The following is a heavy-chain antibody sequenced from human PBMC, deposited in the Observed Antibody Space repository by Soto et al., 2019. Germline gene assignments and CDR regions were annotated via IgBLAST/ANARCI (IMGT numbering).Heavy chain of an antibody. J-gene: IGHJ4*02. V-gene: IGHV4-34*01. CDR1: GGSFSGYY. Sequence: SETLSLTCAVYGGSFSGYYWSWIRQPPGKGLEWIGEINHSGSTNYNPSLKSRVTISVDTSKNQFSLKLSSVTAADTAVYYCARFSAIPAAPFDYWGQGTLGT. CDR3: ARFSAIPAAPFDY. D-gene: IGHD2-2*01. CDR2: INHSGST.